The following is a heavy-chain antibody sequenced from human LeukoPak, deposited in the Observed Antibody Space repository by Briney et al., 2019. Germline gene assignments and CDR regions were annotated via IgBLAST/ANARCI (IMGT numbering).Heavy chain of an antibody. Sequence: GGSLRLSCAASGFTFGTYAMGWVRQAPGEGLRWVSSISGNGVTTYYADSVKGRFTISRDNSKNTLYLQMNSLRAEDTALYYCAKALYGGNTVWGQGTLVTVSS. CDR1: GFTFGTYA. V-gene: IGHV3-23*01. D-gene: IGHD4-23*01. CDR2: ISGNGVTT. CDR3: AKALYGGNTV. J-gene: IGHJ4*02.